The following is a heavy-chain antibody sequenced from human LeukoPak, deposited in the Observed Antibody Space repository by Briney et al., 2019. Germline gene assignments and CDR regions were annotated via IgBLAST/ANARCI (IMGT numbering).Heavy chain of an antibody. Sequence: SVKVSCKASGGTFSSYAISWVRQAPGQGLEWMGGIIPIFGTANYAQKFQGRVTITADESTSTAYMELSSLRSEDTAVYYCARSHYYDSSGYWSHYYYYYMDVWGKGTTVTISS. CDR1: GGTFSSYA. CDR3: ARSHYYDSSGYWSHYYYYYMDV. V-gene: IGHV1-69*13. D-gene: IGHD3-22*01. J-gene: IGHJ6*03. CDR2: IIPIFGTA.